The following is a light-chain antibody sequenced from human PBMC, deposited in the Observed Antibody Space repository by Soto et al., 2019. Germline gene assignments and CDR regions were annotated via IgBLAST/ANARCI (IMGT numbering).Light chain of an antibody. CDR1: SSDVGGYNF. CDR2: EVT. V-gene: IGLV2-8*01. Sequence: QSVLTQPPSASGSPGQSVAISCTGTSSDVGGYNFVSWYQQHPGKAPKLMIYEVTKRPSGVPDRFSGSKSGNTASLTVSGLQAEDEADYYCCSYAGNNIYVFGNG. CDR3: CSYAGNNIYV. J-gene: IGLJ1*01.